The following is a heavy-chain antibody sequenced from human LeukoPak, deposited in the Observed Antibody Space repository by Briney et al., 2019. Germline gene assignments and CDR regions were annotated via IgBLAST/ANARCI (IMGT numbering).Heavy chain of an antibody. CDR3: ATQRGIAVAGSNWFDP. V-gene: IGHV1-69*13. CDR1: GGTFSSYA. J-gene: IGHJ5*02. Sequence: SVKVSCKASGGTFSSYAISWVRQAPGQGLEWMGGIIPIFGTANYAQKFQGRVTITADESTSTAYMELSSLRSEDTAVYYCATQRGIAVAGSNWFDPWGQGTLVTVSS. D-gene: IGHD6-19*01. CDR2: IIPIFGTA.